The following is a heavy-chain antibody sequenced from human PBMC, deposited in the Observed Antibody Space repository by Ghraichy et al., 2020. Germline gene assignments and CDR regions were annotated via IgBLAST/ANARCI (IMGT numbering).Heavy chain of an antibody. Sequence: ASVKVSCKVSGYTLTELSMHWVRQAPGKGLEWMGGFDPEDGETIYAQKFQGRVTMTEDTSTDTAYMELSSLRSEDTAVYYCATGELPGADFWSGYINWGQGTLVTVSS. V-gene: IGHV1-24*01. CDR1: GYTLTELS. D-gene: IGHD3-3*01. CDR3: ATGELPGADFWSGYIN. CDR2: FDPEDGET. J-gene: IGHJ4*02.